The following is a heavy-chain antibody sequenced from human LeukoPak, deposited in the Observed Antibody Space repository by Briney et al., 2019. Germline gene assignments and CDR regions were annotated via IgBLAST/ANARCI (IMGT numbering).Heavy chain of an antibody. J-gene: IGHJ4*02. D-gene: IGHD3-9*01. CDR2: INPSGGST. CDR1: GYTFTSYY. V-gene: IGHV1-46*01. CDR3: AKHPRYFDWFDY. Sequence: ASVKVSCKASGYTFTSYYMHWVRQAPGQGLEWMGIINPSGGSTSYAQKFQGRVTMTRDMSTSTVYMELSSLRSEDTAVYYCAKHPRYFDWFDYWGQGTLVTVSS.